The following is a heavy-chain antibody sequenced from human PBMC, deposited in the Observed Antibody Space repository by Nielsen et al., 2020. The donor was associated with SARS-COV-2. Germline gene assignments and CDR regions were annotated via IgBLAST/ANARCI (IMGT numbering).Heavy chain of an antibody. CDR2: IRSKSHSYET. V-gene: IGHV3-73*01. Sequence: GSLKISCAASGFSISDSGMHWVRQAFGRGLAWLGRIRSKSHSYETVYAVSVRDRFTISRDDSENTAYLQMNSLRTEDTAIYYCTRVNPISGSWFDAFDIWGQGTLVTVSS. J-gene: IGHJ3*02. CDR1: GFSISDSG. D-gene: IGHD6-13*01. CDR3: TRVNPISGSWFDAFDI.